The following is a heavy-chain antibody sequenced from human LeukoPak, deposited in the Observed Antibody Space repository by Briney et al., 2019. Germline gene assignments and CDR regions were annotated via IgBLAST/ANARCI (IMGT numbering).Heavy chain of an antibody. Sequence: QPGGSLRLSCAASGFTFSSYAMSWVRQATGEGVEWVSAISGSGGSTYYAASVKGRFTISRDQSKNTLYLQMNSVRAADPAVLYFAKGVVYDDCDYWGEGTLVTVSS. V-gene: IGHV3-23*01. CDR1: GFTFSSYA. CDR3: AKGVVYDDCDY. D-gene: IGHD5/OR15-5a*01. CDR2: ISGSGGST. J-gene: IGHJ4*02.